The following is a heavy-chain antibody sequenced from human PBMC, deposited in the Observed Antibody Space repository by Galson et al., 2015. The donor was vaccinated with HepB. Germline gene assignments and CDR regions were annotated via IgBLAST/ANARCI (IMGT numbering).Heavy chain of an antibody. CDR2: ISSSSSYI. CDR3: ASSYSSSAPFDY. Sequence: SLRLSCAASGFTFSSYSMNWVRQAPGKGLGWVSSISSSSSYIYYADSVKGRFTISRDNAKNSLYLQMNSLRAEDTAVYYCASSYSSSAPFDYWGQGTLVTVSS. J-gene: IGHJ4*02. V-gene: IGHV3-21*01. CDR1: GFTFSSYS. D-gene: IGHD6-6*01.